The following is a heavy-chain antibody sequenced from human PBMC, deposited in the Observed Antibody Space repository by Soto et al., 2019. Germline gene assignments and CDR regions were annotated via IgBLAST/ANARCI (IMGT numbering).Heavy chain of an antibody. CDR2: ISGYNGNA. J-gene: IGHJ5*01. CDR3: AREGSYGWYDC. CDR1: GYTFSSHG. Sequence: QVQLVQSGAEVRKPGASVKVSCKASGYTFSSHGIIWVRQAPGQGLEWMGWISGYNGNAKYAQRFHGRVTMTTDTYTSTVYMDLRSLGTDDSDVYYCAREGSYGWYDCWGQGTLVTVSS. V-gene: IGHV1-18*01. D-gene: IGHD2-15*01.